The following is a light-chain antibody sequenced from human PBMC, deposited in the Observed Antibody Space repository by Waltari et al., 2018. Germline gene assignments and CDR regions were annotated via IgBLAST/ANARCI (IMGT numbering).Light chain of an antibody. CDR3: SSYTSSNTV. CDR2: EVR. Sequence: QSALTQPASVSGSPGQSITISCPGTNSYVGGYDYVSWYQQHPGKAPKLMIYEVRNRPSGVSSRFSGSKSGNTASLTIAGLQAEDEADYYCSSYTSSNTVFGGGTKLTVL. CDR1: NSYVGGYDY. J-gene: IGLJ2*01. V-gene: IGLV2-14*01.